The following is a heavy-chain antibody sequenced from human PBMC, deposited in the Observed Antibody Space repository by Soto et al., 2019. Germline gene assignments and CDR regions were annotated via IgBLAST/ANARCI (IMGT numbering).Heavy chain of an antibody. D-gene: IGHD6-13*01. J-gene: IGHJ3*02. CDR3: ARDYRAAAGPIYNRAGAFDI. Sequence: GASVKVSCKASGGTFSSYTISWVRQSPVQGLEWMGRIIPILGIANYAQKFQGRVTITADKSTSTAYMELSSLRSEDTAVYYCARDYRAAAGPIYNRAGAFDIWGQGTMVTVSS. V-gene: IGHV1-69*04. CDR2: IIPILGIA. CDR1: GGTFSSYT.